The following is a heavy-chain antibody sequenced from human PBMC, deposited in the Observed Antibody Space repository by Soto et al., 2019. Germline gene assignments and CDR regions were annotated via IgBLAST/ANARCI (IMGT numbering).Heavy chain of an antibody. CDR3: ARLPMGSSWGWWWFDY. CDR1: GGSISSSNW. J-gene: IGHJ4*02. V-gene: IGHV4-4*02. D-gene: IGHD2-21*01. Sequence: QVQLQESGPGLVKPSGTLSLTCAVSGGSISSSNWWSWVRQPPGKGLEWIGEIYHSGSTNYNPSLKSRVTMSVDKSKNQFSLKLSSVTAADTAVYYCARLPMGSSWGWWWFDYWGQGTLVTVSS. CDR2: IYHSGST.